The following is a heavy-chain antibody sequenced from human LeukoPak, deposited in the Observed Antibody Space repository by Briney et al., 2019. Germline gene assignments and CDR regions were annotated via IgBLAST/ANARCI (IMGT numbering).Heavy chain of an antibody. CDR1: GFTFDDYA. D-gene: IGHD3-22*01. Sequence: GGSLRLSCAASGFTFDDYAMHWVRQAPGKGLECVYLISGDGGSTYYADSVKGRFTISRDNSKNSLYLQMNSLGTEDTALYYCAKVLGYYDSSGYYQEGGFDYWGQGTLVTVSS. V-gene: IGHV3-43*02. J-gene: IGHJ4*02. CDR2: ISGDGGST. CDR3: AKVLGYYDSSGYYQEGGFDY.